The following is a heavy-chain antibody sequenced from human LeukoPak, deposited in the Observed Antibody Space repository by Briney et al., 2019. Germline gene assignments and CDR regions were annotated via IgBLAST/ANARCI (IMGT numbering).Heavy chain of an antibody. J-gene: IGHJ4*02. Sequence: SETLSLTCTVSGYSISSDYYWGWIRQPPGKGLEWIGSIYHSGSTYYKPSLKSRVTISVDTSKNQFSLRLRSVTSADTAVYYCARGKSRGSHIDYWGQGTLVTVSS. CDR1: GYSISSDYY. CDR2: IYHSGST. D-gene: IGHD1-26*01. V-gene: IGHV4-38-2*02. CDR3: ARGKSRGSHIDY.